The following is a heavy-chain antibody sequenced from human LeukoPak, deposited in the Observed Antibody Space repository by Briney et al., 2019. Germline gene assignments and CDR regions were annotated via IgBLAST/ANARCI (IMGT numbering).Heavy chain of an antibody. J-gene: IGHJ4*02. CDR2: FDLEDGET. CDR1: GYTLTELS. Sequence: GASVKVSCKVSGYTLTELSMNWVRQAPGKGLEWMGGFDLEDGETIYAQKFQGRVTMTEDTSTDTAYVELSSLRSEDTAVYYCAAAVFMACDYWGQGPLVTVSS. V-gene: IGHV1-24*01. D-gene: IGHD3-10*01. CDR3: AAAVFMACDY.